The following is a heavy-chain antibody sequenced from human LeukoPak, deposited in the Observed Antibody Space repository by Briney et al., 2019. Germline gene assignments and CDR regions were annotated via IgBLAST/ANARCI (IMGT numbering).Heavy chain of an antibody. D-gene: IGHD1-26*01. Sequence: SVKVSCKASGGTFSSYAISWVRQAPGQGLEWMGGIIPIFGTANYAQKFQGRVTITADESTSTAYMELSSLRSEDTAVYYCARGALVGAPLYYYYYMDVWGKGTTVTVSS. V-gene: IGHV1-69*13. CDR2: IIPIFGTA. CDR1: GGTFSSYA. CDR3: ARGALVGAPLYYYYYMDV. J-gene: IGHJ6*03.